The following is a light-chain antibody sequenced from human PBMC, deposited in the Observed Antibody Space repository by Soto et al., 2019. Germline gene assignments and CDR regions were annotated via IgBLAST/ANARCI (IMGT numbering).Light chain of an antibody. J-gene: IGKJ1*01. CDR1: QSLSKTY. CDR3: QQYVSPPWT. V-gene: IGKV3-20*01. Sequence: EIVLTQSPGTLSLSPGERATLSCRASQSLSKTYLAWYQKKPGQAPRILIDGASSRATGTPDRFSGSGSGTDFTLTISRLEPEDFAVYYCQQYVSPPWTFGQGTKVEIK. CDR2: GAS.